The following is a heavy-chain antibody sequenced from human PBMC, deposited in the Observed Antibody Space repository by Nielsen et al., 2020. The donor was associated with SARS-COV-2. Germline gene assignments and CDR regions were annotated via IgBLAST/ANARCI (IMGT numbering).Heavy chain of an antibody. D-gene: IGHD6-19*01. CDR1: GYTFTSYA. CDR3: ASGGDSSGWYPHWYFDL. Sequence: ASVKVSCKASGYTFTSYAMNWVRQAPGQGLEWMGWISAYNGNTNYAQKLQGRVTMTTDTSTSTAYMELRSLRSDDTAVYYCASGGDSSGWYPHWYFDLWGRGTLVTVSS. V-gene: IGHV1-18*01. CDR2: ISAYNGNT. J-gene: IGHJ2*01.